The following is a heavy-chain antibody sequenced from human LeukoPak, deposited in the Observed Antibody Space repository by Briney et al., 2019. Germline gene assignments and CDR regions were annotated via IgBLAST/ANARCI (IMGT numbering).Heavy chain of an antibody. CDR1: GFTVSSNY. D-gene: IGHD3-22*01. V-gene: IGHV3-53*04. CDR2: IYSGGST. Sequence: GGSLRLSCAASGFTVSSNYMSWVRQAPGKGLKWVSVIYSGGSTYYADSVKGRFTISRHNSKNTLYLQMNSLRAEDTAVYYCAGPADYYDSSGYYYLDYWGQGTLVTVSS. J-gene: IGHJ4*02. CDR3: AGPADYYDSSGYYYLDY.